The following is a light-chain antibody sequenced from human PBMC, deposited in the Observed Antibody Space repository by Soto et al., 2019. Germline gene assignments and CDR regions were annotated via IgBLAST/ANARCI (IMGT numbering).Light chain of an antibody. J-gene: IGKJ1*01. CDR3: QQYHSFPWT. V-gene: IGKV1-5*03. CDR1: QSISSW. CDR2: KAS. Sequence: DIQMTQSPSTLSASVGDRVTITCRASQSISSWLAWYQQKPGKAPKLLIYKASSLESGVPSGFSGSGSGTEFTLTISSLQPDDFATYYCQQYHSFPWTFGQGTKVEIK.